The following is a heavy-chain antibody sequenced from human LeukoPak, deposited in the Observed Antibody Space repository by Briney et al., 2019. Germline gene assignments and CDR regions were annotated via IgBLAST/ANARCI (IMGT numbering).Heavy chain of an antibody. V-gene: IGHV3-7*01. D-gene: IGHD2-15*01. CDR1: GFTFSSYW. J-gene: IGHJ5*02. CDR3: ARVVDCSGDSCYSGWFDP. CDR2: IKQDGSEK. Sequence: GGSLRLSCAASGFTFSSYWMSWVRQAPGKGLEWVANIKQDGSEKYYVDSVKGRFTISRDNAKSSLYLQMNSLRAEDTAVYYCARVVDCSGDSCYSGWFDPWGQGTLVTVSS.